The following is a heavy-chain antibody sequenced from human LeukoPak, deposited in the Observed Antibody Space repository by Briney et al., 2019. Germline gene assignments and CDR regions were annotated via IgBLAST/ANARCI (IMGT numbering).Heavy chain of an antibody. V-gene: IGHV3-15*07. J-gene: IGHJ5*02. CDR2: IRSNSDGGTI. CDR3: ATDFYDST. Sequence: GGSLRLSCAASGFTFNSYDMNWVRQAPGKGLEWVGRIRSNSDGGTIDYATPVKGRFTLSRDDSKTTLYLQMNSLQTEDTAVYYCATDFYDSTWGQGTLVTVSS. CDR1: GFTFNSYD. D-gene: IGHD3-22*01.